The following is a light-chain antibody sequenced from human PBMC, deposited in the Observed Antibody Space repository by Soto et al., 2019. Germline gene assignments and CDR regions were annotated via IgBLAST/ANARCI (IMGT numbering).Light chain of an antibody. V-gene: IGLV2-14*01. Sequence: QSVLTQPASVSGSPGQSTTISCTGTSSDVGGYNYVSWYRQHPGKAPKLMIYEVSNRPLGFSNRFSGSKSGNTASLTISGLQAEDEADYYCSSYTSSSTLYVFGTGTKVTV. CDR2: EVS. J-gene: IGLJ1*01. CDR1: SSDVGGYNY. CDR3: SSYTSSSTLYV.